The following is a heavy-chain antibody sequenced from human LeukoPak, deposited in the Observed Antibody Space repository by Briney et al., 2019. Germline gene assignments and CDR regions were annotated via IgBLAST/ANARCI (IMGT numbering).Heavy chain of an antibody. CDR2: ISYDGSNK. V-gene: IGHV3-30*04. CDR1: GFTFSNYA. J-gene: IGHJ3*02. D-gene: IGHD2-15*01. CDR3: ARDAGSGRGTFDI. Sequence: GGSLRLSCAASGFTFSNYAMHWVRQTPGKGLEWVAVISYDGSNKYYADSVKGRFTISRDNSKNTLYLQMNSLRAEDTAAYSCARDAGSGRGTFDIWGQGTMVTVSS.